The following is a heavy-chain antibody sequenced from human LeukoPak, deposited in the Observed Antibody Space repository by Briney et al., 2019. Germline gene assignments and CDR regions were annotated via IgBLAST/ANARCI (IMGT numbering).Heavy chain of an antibody. J-gene: IGHJ4*02. CDR1: GFTFSSYS. V-gene: IGHV3-21*04. D-gene: IGHD3-10*01. Sequence: GGSLRLSCAASGFTFSSYSMNWVRQAPGKGLEWVSSISSSSSYIYYADSVKGRFTISRDNAKNSLYLQINSLKTEDTAVYYCTRLYDGSGTYYNGDYWGQGTLVTVSS. CDR3: TRLYDGSGTYYNGDY. CDR2: ISSSSSYI.